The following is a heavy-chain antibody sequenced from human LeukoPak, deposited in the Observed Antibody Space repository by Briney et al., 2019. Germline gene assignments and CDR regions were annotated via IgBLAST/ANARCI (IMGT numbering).Heavy chain of an antibody. D-gene: IGHD3-10*01. V-gene: IGHV3-23*01. J-gene: IGHJ6*03. CDR2: ISGSGGST. Sequence: GGSLRLSCAASGFTFSSYAVSWVRQAPGKGLEWVSAISGSGGSTYYADSVKGRFSISRDNSKNTLYLQMNSLRAEDTAVYYCAKDPRGSGSYFNYYYYNYMDVWGKGTTVSVSS. CDR3: AKDPRGSGSYFNYYYYNYMDV. CDR1: GFTFSSYA.